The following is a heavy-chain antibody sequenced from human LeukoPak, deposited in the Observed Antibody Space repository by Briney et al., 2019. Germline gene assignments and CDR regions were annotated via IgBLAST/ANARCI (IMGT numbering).Heavy chain of an antibody. J-gene: IGHJ3*02. D-gene: IGHD2-2*01. CDR2: ISSGGDRG. CDR1: GFTFSSYA. CDR3: AVDCSSPSCYGQSAFDI. Sequence: GGSLRLSCAASGFTFSSYAMDWVRQAPGKGLEWISAISSGGDRGYYSDSVKGRFTSSRDNSRNTLYLQLNSLRAEDTAMYYCAVDCSSPSCYGQSAFDIWGQGTMVTASS. V-gene: IGHV3-23*01.